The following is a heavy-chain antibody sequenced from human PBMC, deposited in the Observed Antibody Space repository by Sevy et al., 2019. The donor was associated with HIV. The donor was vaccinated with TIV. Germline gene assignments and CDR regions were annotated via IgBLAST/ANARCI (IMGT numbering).Heavy chain of an antibody. CDR1: GFTFNNAW. J-gene: IGHJ4*02. Sequence: GGSLILSCAVSGFTFNNAWMNWVRHAPGTGLQWVGLIKSKIDGETTDYAAPVKGRFTISRDDSKNTLFLQMNSLKIEDTAVYYCATAPGYYDSAPFDYWGPGTLVTVSS. D-gene: IGHD3-22*01. CDR3: ATAPGYYDSAPFDY. CDR2: IKSKIDGETT. V-gene: IGHV3-15*01.